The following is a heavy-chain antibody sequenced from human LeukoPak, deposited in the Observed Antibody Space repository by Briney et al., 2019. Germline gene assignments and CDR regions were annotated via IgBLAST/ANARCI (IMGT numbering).Heavy chain of an antibody. D-gene: IGHD5-12*01. V-gene: IGHV3-7*01. Sequence: GGSLRLSCAASGFTFSSYWMSWVRQAPGKGLEWVANIKQDGSEKYNVDSVKGRFTISRDNVKNSLYLQMNSLRAEDTAVYYCATSVGDGYDSNWGQGTLVTVSS. CDR1: GFTFSSYW. J-gene: IGHJ4*02. CDR2: IKQDGSEK. CDR3: ATSVGDGYDSN.